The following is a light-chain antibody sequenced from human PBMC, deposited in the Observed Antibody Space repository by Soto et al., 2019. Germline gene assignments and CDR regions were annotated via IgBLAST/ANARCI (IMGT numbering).Light chain of an antibody. Sequence: IVFTQSPVTLSLSPGERATLSCRASQSVSSYLAWYQQKPGKAPRLLIYDASNRATGIPARFSGSGSGTDFTLTISRLEPEDFAVYHCQQYHDLMTFGRGTKVDIK. J-gene: IGKJ1*01. CDR1: QSVSSY. CDR3: QQYHDLMT. CDR2: DAS. V-gene: IGKV3-20*01.